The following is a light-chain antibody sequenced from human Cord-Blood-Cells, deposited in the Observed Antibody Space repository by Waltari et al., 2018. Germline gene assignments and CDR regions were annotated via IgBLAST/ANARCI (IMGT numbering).Light chain of an antibody. Sequence: QSVLTQPPSVSGAPGQRVTISCTGSSPNTGAGYDVHWYQQLPGTAPKLLIYGNSNRPSGVPDRFSGSKSGTSASLAITGLQAEDEADYYCQSYDSSFYVFGTGTKVTVL. CDR1: SPNTGAGYD. CDR2: GNS. J-gene: IGLJ1*01. CDR3: QSYDSSFYV. V-gene: IGLV1-40*01.